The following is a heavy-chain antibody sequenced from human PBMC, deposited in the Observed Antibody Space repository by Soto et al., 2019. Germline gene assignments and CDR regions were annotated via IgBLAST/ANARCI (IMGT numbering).Heavy chain of an antibody. V-gene: IGHV3-74*01. J-gene: IGHJ4*02. D-gene: IGHD2-15*01. CDR3: VRTSLVVAAATREDY. CDR1: GFTFSSYW. Sequence: EVQLVESGGGLVQPGGSLRLSCAASGFTFSSYWMHWVRQAPGKGLVWVTRIHSDGSSTSYADSVKGRFTISRDNAKNSLYLHMNSLRAEDTAVYYCVRTSLVVAAATREDYWGQGSLVTVSS. CDR2: IHSDGSST.